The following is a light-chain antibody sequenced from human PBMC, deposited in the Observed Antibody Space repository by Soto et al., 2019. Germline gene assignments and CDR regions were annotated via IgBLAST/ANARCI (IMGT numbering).Light chain of an antibody. CDR1: QSVSSN. CDR3: QQYGSSLWT. CDR2: GAS. V-gene: IGKV3-20*01. J-gene: IGKJ1*01. Sequence: EVVMTQSSATLSVSPGERATLSCRASQSVSSNLAWHQQKPGQAPRLLIYGASTRATGIPDRFSGSGSGTDFTLTISRLEPEDFAVYYCQQYGSSLWTFGQGTKVDIK.